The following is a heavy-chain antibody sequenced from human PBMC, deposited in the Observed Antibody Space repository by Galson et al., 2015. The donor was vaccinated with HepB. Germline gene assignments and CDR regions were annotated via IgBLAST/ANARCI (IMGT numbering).Heavy chain of an antibody. D-gene: IGHD1-26*01. Sequence: SVKVSCKASGYRFIGHGLNWVRQAPGHGLEWMAWINVYNGITDYAQNFQGRVNMTTDTSTSTAYMELRSLTSDDTAVYYCARAQRERSDLDYWGQGTLLIVSS. J-gene: IGHJ4*02. CDR1: GYRFIGHG. CDR2: INVYNGIT. V-gene: IGHV1-18*04. CDR3: ARAQRERSDLDY.